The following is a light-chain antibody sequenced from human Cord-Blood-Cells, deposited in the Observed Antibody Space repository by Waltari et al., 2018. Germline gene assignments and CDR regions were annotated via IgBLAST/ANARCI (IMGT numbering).Light chain of an antibody. CDR3: QQRSNWIT. CDR2: DAS. J-gene: IGKJ5*01. Sequence: EIVLTQSPATLSLSPGERATLSCRASQSVRGYLAWYQQKPGQAPRLLIYDASNRATGIPARFSGSGSGTDFTITISSLEPEDFAVYYCQQRSNWITFGQGTRLEIK. V-gene: IGKV3-11*01. CDR1: QSVRGY.